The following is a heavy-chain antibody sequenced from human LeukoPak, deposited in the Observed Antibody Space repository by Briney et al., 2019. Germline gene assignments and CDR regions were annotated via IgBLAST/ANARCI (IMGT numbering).Heavy chain of an antibody. CDR2: IYYSGST. CDR1: GGSVSSGSYY. V-gene: IGHV4-61*01. J-gene: IGHJ3*02. D-gene: IGHD2-15*01. Sequence: SGTLSLTCTVSGGSVSSGSYYWNWIRQPPGKVLEWIGYIYYSGSTYYNPSLKSRVTISVDTSKNQFSLKLSSVTAADTAVYYCARVDCSGGSYYAFDIWGQGTIVTPSA. CDR3: ARVDCSGGSYYAFDI.